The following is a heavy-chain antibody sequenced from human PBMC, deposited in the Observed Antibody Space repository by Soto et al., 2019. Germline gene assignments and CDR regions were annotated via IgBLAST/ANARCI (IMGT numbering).Heavy chain of an antibody. V-gene: IGHV3-48*02. Sequence: EVQLVESGGGLVQPGGALRLSCAASGFTFSSYSMNWVRQAPGKGLEWVSYISSSSSTIYYADSVKGRFTISRDNAKNSLYLQMNSLRDEDTAVYYCARESAALNWFDPWGQGTLVTVSS. CDR2: ISSSSSTI. J-gene: IGHJ5*02. CDR1: GFTFSSYS. CDR3: ARESAALNWFDP. D-gene: IGHD2-2*01.